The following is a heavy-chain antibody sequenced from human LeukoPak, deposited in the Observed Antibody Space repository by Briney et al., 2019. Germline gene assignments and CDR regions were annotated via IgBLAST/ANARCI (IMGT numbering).Heavy chain of an antibody. D-gene: IGHD5-18*01. Sequence: TGGSLRLSCAASGFTFSNYWMHWVRQAPGKGLVWVSHINSDGSSTSYADSVKGRFTISRDNAKNTLSLQMSSLRAEDTAVYYCARDRGYSYGYPSDYWGQGTLVTVSS. V-gene: IGHV3-74*01. CDR1: GFTFSNYW. J-gene: IGHJ4*02. CDR3: ARDRGYSYGYPSDY. CDR2: INSDGSST.